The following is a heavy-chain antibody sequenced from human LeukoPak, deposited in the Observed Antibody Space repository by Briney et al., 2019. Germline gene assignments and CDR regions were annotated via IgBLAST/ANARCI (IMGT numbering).Heavy chain of an antibody. J-gene: IGHJ4*02. Sequence: GGSLRLSCAASGFTFSSYGMHWVRQAPGKGLEWVAVISYDGSNKHYADSVKGRFTISRDNAKNSLYLQMHSLRDEDTAVYYCARADYYFDYWGQGPLVTVSS. V-gene: IGHV3-30*03. CDR1: GFTFSSYG. CDR2: ISYDGSNK. CDR3: ARADYYFDY.